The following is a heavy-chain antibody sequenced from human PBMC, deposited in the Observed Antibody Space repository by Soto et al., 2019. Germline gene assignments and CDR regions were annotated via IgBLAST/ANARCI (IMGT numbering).Heavy chain of an antibody. CDR1: GGTFSSYA. Sequence: GASVKVSCKASGGTFSSYAISWVRQAPGQGLEWMGGIIPIFGTANYAQKFQGRVTITADKSTSTAYMELSSLGSDDTAIYYCARSSGGNFGIIIEGSNWFDPWGQGTLVTVSS. CDR3: ARSSGGNFGIIIEGSNWFDP. CDR2: IIPIFGTA. V-gene: IGHV1-69*06. J-gene: IGHJ5*02. D-gene: IGHD3-3*01.